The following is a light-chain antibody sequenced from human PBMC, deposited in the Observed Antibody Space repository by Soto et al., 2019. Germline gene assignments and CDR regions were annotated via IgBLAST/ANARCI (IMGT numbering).Light chain of an antibody. CDR2: GAS. CDR3: QQYGSSVLT. J-gene: IGKJ4*01. Sequence: EIVFTQSPDPLSLSPGERATLSCRASQSVSTNSLAWYQQRPGQAPRPLIYGASSRATGTPDRFSGSGSGTDFTLIISRLEPEDFAVYYCQQYGSSVLTFGGGTKVDIK. V-gene: IGKV3-20*01. CDR1: QSVSTNS.